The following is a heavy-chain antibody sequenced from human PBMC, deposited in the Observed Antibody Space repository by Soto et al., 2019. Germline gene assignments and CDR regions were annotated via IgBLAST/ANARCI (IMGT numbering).Heavy chain of an antibody. D-gene: IGHD2-2*01. J-gene: IGHJ4*02. V-gene: IGHV4-31*03. CDR3: ARAPEYQGIDH. CDR1: GGSISSGGYY. CDR2: IYHSGRT. Sequence: QVRLQESGPGLVKPSQTLSLTCTVSGGSISSGGYYWSWIRQHPGKGLQWIGYIYHSGRTYYNSSLKSRVTRSVDTSKNQFSLKLISVTAADTAVYYCARAPEYQGIDHWGQGILVTVSS.